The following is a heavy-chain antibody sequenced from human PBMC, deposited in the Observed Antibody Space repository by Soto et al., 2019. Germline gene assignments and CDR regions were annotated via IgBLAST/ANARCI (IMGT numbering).Heavy chain of an antibody. CDR2: ISAYNGNT. CDR1: GYTFTSYG. V-gene: IGHV1-18*01. D-gene: IGHD6-13*01. CDR3: ARSTGYSSSWYISRLPTGCFDY. J-gene: IGHJ4*02. Sequence: QVQLVQSGAEVKKPGASVKVSCKASGYTFTSYGISWVRQAPGQGLEWMGWISAYNGNTNYAQKLQGRVTMTTDTSTSTAYMELRSLRSDDTAVYYCARSTGYSSSWYISRLPTGCFDYWGQGTLVTVSS.